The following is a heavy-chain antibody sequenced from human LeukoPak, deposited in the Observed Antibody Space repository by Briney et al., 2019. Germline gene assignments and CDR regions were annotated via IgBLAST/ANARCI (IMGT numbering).Heavy chain of an antibody. Sequence: ASVKVSCKASSYTFKNYGITWVRQAPGQGLEWMGWISVYNGNTNYAQKLQGRVTMTTDTSTSTAYMELRSLRSDDTAVYYCARDKGDYDAFDIWGQGTMVTVSS. J-gene: IGHJ3*02. D-gene: IGHD4-17*01. CDR3: ARDKGDYDAFDI. CDR2: ISVYNGNT. V-gene: IGHV1-18*04. CDR1: SYTFKNYG.